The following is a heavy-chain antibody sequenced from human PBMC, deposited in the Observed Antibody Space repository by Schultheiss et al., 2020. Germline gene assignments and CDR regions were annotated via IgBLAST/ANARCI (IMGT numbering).Heavy chain of an antibody. Sequence: GGSLRLSCAASGFTFDDYAMHWVRQAPGKGLEWVSGISWNSGSIGYADSVKGRFTISRDNAKNSLYLQMNSLRVEDTAVYYCARGAAPQAYWGQGTLVTASS. J-gene: IGHJ4*02. CDR3: ARGAAPQAY. CDR2: ISWNSGSI. CDR1: GFTFDDYA. V-gene: IGHV3-9*01. D-gene: IGHD2-15*01.